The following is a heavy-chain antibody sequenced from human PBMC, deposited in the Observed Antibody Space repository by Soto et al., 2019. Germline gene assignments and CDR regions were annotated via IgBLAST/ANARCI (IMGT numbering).Heavy chain of an antibody. V-gene: IGHV2-5*02. CDR3: AHRRGGSYFDY. CDR1: GISLSTSEVG. D-gene: IGHD1-26*01. Sequence: QITLKESGPTLVKPTQTLTLTCTFSGISLSTSEVGVGWIRQPPGKAPELLSIIYWDNDNRYSPSLKSRLTNTKDTSKYQVVLTITSISPVDTGTYYCAHRRGGSYFDYWGQGALVTVSS. J-gene: IGHJ4*02. CDR2: IYWDNDN.